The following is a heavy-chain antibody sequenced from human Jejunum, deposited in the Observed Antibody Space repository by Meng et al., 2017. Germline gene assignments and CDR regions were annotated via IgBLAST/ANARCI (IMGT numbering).Heavy chain of an antibody. CDR3: ARAYYDGSGRFDF. CDR2: VSYDGSNK. J-gene: IGHJ4*02. D-gene: IGHD3-22*01. V-gene: IGHV3-30*01. CDR1: VFTFSSFA. Sequence: GESLKISCAASVFTFSSFAMVWVRQAPGKGLECVAVVSYDGSNKFYADSVKGRFTVSRDNSKNTLYLQMDSLRVEDTAVYYCARAYYDGSGRFDFWGQGTLVTVSS.